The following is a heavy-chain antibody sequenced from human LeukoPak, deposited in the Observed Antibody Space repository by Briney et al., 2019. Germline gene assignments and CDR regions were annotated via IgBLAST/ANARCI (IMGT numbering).Heavy chain of an antibody. CDR1: GGSFSGYY. J-gene: IGHJ2*01. V-gene: IGHV4-34*01. Sequence: ASETLSLTCAVYGGSFSGYYWSWIRQPPGKGLEWIGEINHSGSTNYNPSLKSRVTISVDTSKNQFSLKLSSVTAADTAVYYCARASTVLRYFDLWGRGTLVTVSS. CDR2: INHSGST. CDR3: ARASTVLRYFDL. D-gene: IGHD4-11*01.